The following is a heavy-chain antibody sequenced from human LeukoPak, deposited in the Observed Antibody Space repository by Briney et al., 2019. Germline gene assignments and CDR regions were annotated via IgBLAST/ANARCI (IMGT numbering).Heavy chain of an antibody. Sequence: GGSLRLSCAAHGFRFSSYGMHWVRQAPGKGLEWVAFIRYDGSDIYYVDFVKGQFTISRDNAKNTLYLQMNSLRAEDTAVYYCAKVRGYSYGPFDYWGQGTLVTVSS. CDR1: GFRFSSYG. D-gene: IGHD5-18*01. CDR3: AKVRGYSYGPFDY. V-gene: IGHV3-30*02. CDR2: IRYDGSDI. J-gene: IGHJ4*02.